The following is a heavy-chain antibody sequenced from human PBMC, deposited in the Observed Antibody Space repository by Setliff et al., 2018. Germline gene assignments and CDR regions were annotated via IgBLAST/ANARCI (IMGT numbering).Heavy chain of an antibody. D-gene: IGHD1-26*01. CDR1: GGSISSGSYY. CDR2: IYTSGST. V-gene: IGHV4-61*09. J-gene: IGHJ4*02. Sequence: NPSETLSLTCTVSGGSISSGSYYWTWIRQPAGKGLEWVGHIYTSGSTNYNPSLKSRVTISVDTSKNQFSLKLSSVTAADTAVYYCAGERFGRTGGSYGAYYFDYWGQGTLVTVSS. CDR3: AGERFGRTGGSYGAYYFDY.